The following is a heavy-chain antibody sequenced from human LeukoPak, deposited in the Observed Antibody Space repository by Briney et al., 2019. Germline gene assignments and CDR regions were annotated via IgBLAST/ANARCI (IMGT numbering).Heavy chain of an antibody. V-gene: IGHV4-59*01. J-gene: IGHJ3*02. D-gene: IGHD4-17*01. CDR3: ARYDYGDSEGAFDI. Sequence: PSETLSLTCTVSGGSISGYYWSWIRQPPGKGLEWIGYIYYSGSTNYNPSLKSRVTISVDTSKNQFSLKLSSVTAADTAVYYCARYDYGDSEGAFDIWGQGTMVTVSS. CDR2: IYYSGST. CDR1: GGSISGYY.